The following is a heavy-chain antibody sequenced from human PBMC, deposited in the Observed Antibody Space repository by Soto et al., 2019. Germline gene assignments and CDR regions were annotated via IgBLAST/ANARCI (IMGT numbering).Heavy chain of an antibody. V-gene: IGHV1-69*12. CDR2: IIPIFGTA. Sequence: QVQLVQSGAEVKKPGSSVKVSCKASGGTFSSYAISWVRQAPGQGLEWMGGIIPIFGTANYAQKVQGRVTITADESTSAAYMELSSMRSEDTAVYYCAREVSSYYYSSGYYAFDYWGQGTLVTVSS. CDR3: AREVSSYYYSSGYYAFDY. D-gene: IGHD3-22*01. CDR1: GGTFSSYA. J-gene: IGHJ4*02.